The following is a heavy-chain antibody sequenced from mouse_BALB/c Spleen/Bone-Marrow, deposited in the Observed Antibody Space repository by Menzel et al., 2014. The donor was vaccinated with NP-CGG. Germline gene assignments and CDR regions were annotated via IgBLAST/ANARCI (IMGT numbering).Heavy chain of an antibody. CDR1: GFNIKDTC. D-gene: IGHD1-1*02. Sequence: VQLQQSGADLVKPGDSVKLSCTASGFNIKDTCMYWVQQRPEQGLEWIGRIDPANGYTNYDPKFKGQATITADTSYNSAYLQRMNLTADDTAVYYSARAAVGPGGFAYWGQGTLVTVSA. V-gene: IGHV14-3*02. J-gene: IGHJ3*01. CDR2: IDPANGYT. CDR3: ARAAVGPGGFAY.